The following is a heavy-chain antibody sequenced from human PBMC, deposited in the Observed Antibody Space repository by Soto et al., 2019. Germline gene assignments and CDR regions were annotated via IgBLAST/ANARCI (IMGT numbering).Heavy chain of an antibody. CDR1: GYTFTSYG. CDR2: IGAYNGNT. D-gene: IGHD3-3*01. Sequence: QVQLVQSGAEVKKPGASVKVSCKASGYTFTSYGISWVRQAPGQGLEWMGWIGAYNGNTNYAQKLQGRVTMTTDTSKSTAYMELRSLRSDDTAVYYCARDISYYDFWSGYYDHDAFDIWGQGTMVTVSS. CDR3: ARDISYYDFWSGYYDHDAFDI. J-gene: IGHJ3*02. V-gene: IGHV1-18*01.